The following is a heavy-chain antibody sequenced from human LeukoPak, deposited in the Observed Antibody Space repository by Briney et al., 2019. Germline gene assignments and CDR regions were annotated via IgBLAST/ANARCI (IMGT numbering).Heavy chain of an antibody. CDR2: IYPGDSDT. D-gene: IGHD6-13*01. J-gene: IGHJ4*02. CDR1: GYSFTSYW. CDR3: ARQTGIAAVDRFDY. V-gene: IGHV5-51*01. Sequence: HGESLKISCKGSGYSFTSYWIGWVRQMPRKGLEWMGIIYPGDSDTRYSPSSQGQVTISADKSISTAYLQWSSLKASDTAMYYCARQTGIAAVDRFDYWGQGTLVTVSS.